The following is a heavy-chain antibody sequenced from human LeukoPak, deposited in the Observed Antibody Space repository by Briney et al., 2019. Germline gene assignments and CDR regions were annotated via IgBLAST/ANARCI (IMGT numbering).Heavy chain of an antibody. CDR3: AREKLWSSDY. CDR2: ISAYNGNT. Sequence: ASVKVSCQASGYTFTSYGISWVRQAPGQGLEWMGWISAYNGNTNYAQKLQGRVTMTRDTSTSTVYMELSSLRSEDTAVYYCAREKLWSSDYWGQGTLVTVSS. CDR1: GYTFTSYG. J-gene: IGHJ4*02. V-gene: IGHV1-18*01. D-gene: IGHD5-18*01.